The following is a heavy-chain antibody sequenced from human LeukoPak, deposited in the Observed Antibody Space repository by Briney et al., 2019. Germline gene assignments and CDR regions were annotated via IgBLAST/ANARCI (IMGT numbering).Heavy chain of an antibody. J-gene: IGHJ4*02. CDR3: ANNWNMDC. Sequence: GGSLRLSCAASGFTFSGYSMNWVRQAPGKGLEWVSSISSRSSYIYYADSVKGRFTMSRDNSENTVYLQMNSLRADDTAVYYCANNWNMDCWGQGTLVTVSS. V-gene: IGHV3-21*04. CDR2: ISSRSSYI. CDR1: GFTFSGYS. D-gene: IGHD1-1*01.